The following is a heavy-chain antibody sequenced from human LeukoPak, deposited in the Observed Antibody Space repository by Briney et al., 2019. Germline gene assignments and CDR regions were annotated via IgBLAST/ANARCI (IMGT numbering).Heavy chain of an antibody. V-gene: IGHV4-59*01. CDR3: ARSYSSGSYYSPFDP. Sequence: SETLSLTCTVSGGSISGFYWSWIRQPPGKGLEWIGYIYYTGDTNYNPSLTSRVTISVDTSKSQFSLKLSSGTASDTAVYYCARSYSSGSYYSPFDPWGQGTLVTVSS. CDR2: IYYTGDT. D-gene: IGHD3-10*01. J-gene: IGHJ5*02. CDR1: GGSISGFY.